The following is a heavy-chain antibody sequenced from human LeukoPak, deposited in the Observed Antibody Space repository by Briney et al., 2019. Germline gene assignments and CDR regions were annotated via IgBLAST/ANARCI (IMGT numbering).Heavy chain of an antibody. CDR2: IYDSGST. CDR3: ARDGHGSGSYDGFEI. D-gene: IGHD3-10*01. V-gene: IGHV4-59*01. CDR1: GGSFSDYY. Sequence: SETLSLTCTASGGSFSDYYWSWIRQPPGKGLEWIGYIYDSGSTNYNPSLKSRVSISVDTSKNQFSLKLTSGTAADTAVYFCARDGHGSGSYDGFEIWGQGTMVTVSS. J-gene: IGHJ3*02.